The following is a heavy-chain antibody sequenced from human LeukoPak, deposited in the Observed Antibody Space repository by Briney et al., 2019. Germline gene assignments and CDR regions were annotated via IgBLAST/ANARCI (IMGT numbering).Heavy chain of an antibody. J-gene: IGHJ3*02. Sequence: SETLSLTCTVSGGSISSYHWSWIRQPPGKGLEWIGDIYSSGSTNYNPSLKSRVTISVDTSKNQFSLKLSSVTAADTAVYYCARGHRPPRIVVVPAAKTSAFDIWGQGTMVTVSS. CDR3: ARGHRPPRIVVVPAAKTSAFDI. CDR2: IYSSGST. D-gene: IGHD2-2*01. CDR1: GGSISSYH. V-gene: IGHV4-4*09.